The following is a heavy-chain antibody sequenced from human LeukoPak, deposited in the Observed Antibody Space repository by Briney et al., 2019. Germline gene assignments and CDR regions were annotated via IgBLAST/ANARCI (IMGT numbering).Heavy chain of an antibody. J-gene: IGHJ3*01. D-gene: IGHD3-16*01. Sequence: SETLSLTCNVSGGSISNYYWNWIRQPAGKGLERIGRMYASGSTRYNPSFEGRVTMSADTSKNQVSLKLTSVIAADPAVYFCARDQSGHGGHNIDAFDVWGQGTMVTVSS. CDR2: MYASGST. CDR1: GGSISNYY. CDR3: ARDQSGHGGHNIDAFDV. V-gene: IGHV4-4*07.